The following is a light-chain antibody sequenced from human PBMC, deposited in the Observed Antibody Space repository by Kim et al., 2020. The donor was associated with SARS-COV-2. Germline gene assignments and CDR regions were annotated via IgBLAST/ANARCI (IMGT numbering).Light chain of an antibody. CDR1: QTVSGIY. Sequence: SPGERATLSCRASQTVSGIYLAGYQQRPAQAPRLLIFVASSRATGIPDRFVGGGSGTDFALTITRLEPEDFAVYYGQQYYSSPLTFGGGTKVDIK. V-gene: IGKV3-20*01. CDR2: VAS. CDR3: QQYYSSPLT. J-gene: IGKJ4*01.